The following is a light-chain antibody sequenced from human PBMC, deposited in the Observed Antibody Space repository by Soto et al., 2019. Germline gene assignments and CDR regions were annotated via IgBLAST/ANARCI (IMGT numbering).Light chain of an antibody. V-gene: IGKV3-11*01. J-gene: IGKJ4*01. Sequence: EIVLTQPPATLSLSPGERATLSCRASQSVSSYLAWYQQKPGQAPRLLIYDASNRATGIPARFSGSGSGTNFTLTISRLEPEDFAVYYWQQRSNWPLTFGGGTKVEIK. CDR3: QQRSNWPLT. CDR2: DAS. CDR1: QSVSSY.